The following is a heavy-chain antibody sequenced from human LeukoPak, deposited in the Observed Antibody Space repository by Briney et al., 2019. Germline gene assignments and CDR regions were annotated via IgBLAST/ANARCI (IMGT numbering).Heavy chain of an antibody. V-gene: IGHV3-9*01. CDR1: GFPLVAYA. D-gene: IGHD3-9*01. Sequence: GGSLSLSCAASGFPLVAYAMHWFRRAPGKGLGWVSGFSWDSGSVGYADSVKGRFTISRDNAKNSLYLQMTSLRPEDTALYYCAKDRLKLRYFDWSDAFDIWGQGTMVTVSS. J-gene: IGHJ3*02. CDR3: AKDRLKLRYFDWSDAFDI. CDR2: FSWDSGSV.